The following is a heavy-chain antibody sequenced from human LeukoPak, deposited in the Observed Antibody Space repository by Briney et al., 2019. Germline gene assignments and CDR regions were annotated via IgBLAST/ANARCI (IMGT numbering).Heavy chain of an antibody. Sequence: GASVKVSCKASGYTFTNYGISWVRQAPGQGLEWMGWISAYNGNTNYAQKLHGRVTMTTDTSTSTAYMEPRSLRSDDTAVYYCARDRMVRGVPQHYYGMDVWGQGPRSPSP. CDR2: ISAYNGNT. CDR1: GYTFTNYG. CDR3: ARDRMVRGVPQHYYGMDV. D-gene: IGHD3-10*01. V-gene: IGHV1-18*01. J-gene: IGHJ6*02.